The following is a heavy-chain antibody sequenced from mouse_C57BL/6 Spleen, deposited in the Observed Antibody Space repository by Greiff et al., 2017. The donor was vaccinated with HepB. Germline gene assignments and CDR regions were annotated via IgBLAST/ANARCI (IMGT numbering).Heavy chain of an antibody. V-gene: IGHV8-12*01. J-gene: IGHJ2*01. Sequence: QVTLKESGPGILQSSQTLSLTCSFSGFSLSTSGMGVSWIRQPSGKGLEWLAHIYWDDDKRYNPSLKSRLTISKDTSRNQVFLKITSVDTADTATYYCARSGLSYYGSSYGYFDYWGQGTTLTVSS. D-gene: IGHD1-1*01. CDR3: ARSGLSYYGSSYGYFDY. CDR2: IYWDDDK. CDR1: GFSLSTSGMG.